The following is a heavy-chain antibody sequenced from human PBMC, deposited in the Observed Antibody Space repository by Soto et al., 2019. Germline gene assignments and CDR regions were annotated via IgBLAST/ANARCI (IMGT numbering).Heavy chain of an antibody. CDR3: ARGLGSGSYLVDY. Sequence: GGSLRLSCAASGFNFGDFAMHWFRQAPGRGLEWVALIWYDGSNEKYADSVEGRFTVSRVSSKNTLYLQMNSVRAEDTAVYYCARGLGSGSYLVDYWGQGTLVTVSS. J-gene: IGHJ4*02. CDR1: GFNFGDFA. CDR2: IWYDGSNE. D-gene: IGHD3-10*01. V-gene: IGHV3-33*01.